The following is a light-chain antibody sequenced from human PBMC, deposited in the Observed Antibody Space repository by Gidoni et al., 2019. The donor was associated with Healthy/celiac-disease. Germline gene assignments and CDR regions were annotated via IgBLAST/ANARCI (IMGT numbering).Light chain of an antibody. CDR2: GAS. J-gene: IGKJ4*01. V-gene: IGKV3-15*01. CDR3: QQYNNWPPLT. CDR1: QSVSSN. Sequence: EIVMTQSTATLSVSPGERATLSCRASQSVSSNLAWYQQKPGQAPRLRIYGASTRATGIPARFSGSGSGTEFTLTISSLQSEDFAVYYCQQYNNWPPLTFGGGTKVEIK.